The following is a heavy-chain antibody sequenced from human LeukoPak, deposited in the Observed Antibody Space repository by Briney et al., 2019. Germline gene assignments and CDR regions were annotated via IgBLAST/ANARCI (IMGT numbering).Heavy chain of an antibody. Sequence: GGSLRLSCAASGFTFSSYSMNWVRQAPGKGLEWVSSVSSSSSYIYYADSVKGRFTISRDNAKNSLYLQMNSLRAEDTAVYYCARESSGSYYNEANWFDPWGQGTLVTVSS. D-gene: IGHD3-10*01. CDR2: VSSSSSYI. CDR1: GFTFSSYS. V-gene: IGHV3-21*01. J-gene: IGHJ5*02. CDR3: ARESSGSYYNEANWFDP.